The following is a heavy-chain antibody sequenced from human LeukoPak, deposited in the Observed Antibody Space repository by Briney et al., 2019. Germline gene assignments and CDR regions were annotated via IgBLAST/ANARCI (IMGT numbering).Heavy chain of an antibody. D-gene: IGHD6-19*01. CDR2: INPNSDGT. CDR1: GYTFTGYY. J-gene: IGHJ4*02. CDR3: ARVRAGYSSGWPPFDY. V-gene: IGHV1-2*02. Sequence: GASVKVSCKASGYTFTGYYMHWVRQAPGQGLEWMGWINPNSDGTNYAQNFQGRVTMIRDTSISTAYMELSRLRSDDTAVYYCARVRAGYSSGWPPFDYWGQGTLVTVSS.